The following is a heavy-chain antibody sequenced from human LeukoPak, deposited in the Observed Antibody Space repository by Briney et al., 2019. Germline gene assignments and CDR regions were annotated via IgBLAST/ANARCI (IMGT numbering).Heavy chain of an antibody. CDR2: ISYSGST. CDR1: GGSISSSSYY. Sequence: SETLSLTCTVSGGSISSSSYYWGWIRQPPGKGLELIGYISYSGSTNYNPSLESRVTISVDTSKNQFSLKLSSVTAADTAVYYCARAVWNLPRVFDYWGQGTLVTVSS. J-gene: IGHJ4*02. CDR3: ARAVWNLPRVFDY. D-gene: IGHD3-16*01. V-gene: IGHV4-61*05.